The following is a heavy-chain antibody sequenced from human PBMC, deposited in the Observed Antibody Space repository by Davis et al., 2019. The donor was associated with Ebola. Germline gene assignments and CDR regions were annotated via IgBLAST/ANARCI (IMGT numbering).Heavy chain of an antibody. Sequence: SVKVSCKASGFTFSRSAVQWVRQARGQRLEWIGWIVDGSGYTNYAQKFQDRLTITRDKSTGTAYMELSSLRYEDTAVYYCATDRKLNYFDSSGLFDFWGQGTLVTVSS. CDR1: GFTFSRSA. CDR3: ATDRKLNYFDSSGLFDF. V-gene: IGHV1-58*01. CDR2: IVDGSGYT. D-gene: IGHD3-22*01. J-gene: IGHJ4*02.